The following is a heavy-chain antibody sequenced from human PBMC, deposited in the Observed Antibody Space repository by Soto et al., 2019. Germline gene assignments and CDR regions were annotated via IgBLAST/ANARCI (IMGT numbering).Heavy chain of an antibody. J-gene: IGHJ4*02. V-gene: IGHV3-7*01. D-gene: IGHD3-22*01. CDR1: GFTFSRYW. CDR3: AKIGYNDWDFDY. Sequence: EVQLMESGGGLVQPGGSLRLSCAASGFTFSRYWMAWVRQAPGKGLEWGANINQDVSQKLCVDSVRGRFTISRDNAKNSVYLQMNNLRADDTAVYYCAKIGYNDWDFDYWGQGTLVTVSS. CDR2: INQDVSQK.